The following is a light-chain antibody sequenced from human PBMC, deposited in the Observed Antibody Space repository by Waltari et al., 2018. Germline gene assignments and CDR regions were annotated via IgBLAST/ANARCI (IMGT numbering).Light chain of an antibody. V-gene: IGLV2-8*01. CDR3: GSYAGYNKA. Sequence: QSALTQPPSASGSPGQSVTISCTGTSSDVGGYNYVSWYQQHPGKAPRLMIYVVTKRPSGVPDRFSGSKSGNTASLTVSGLQAEDEADYYCGSYAGYNKAFGGGTKLTVL. J-gene: IGLJ2*01. CDR1: SSDVGGYNY. CDR2: VVT.